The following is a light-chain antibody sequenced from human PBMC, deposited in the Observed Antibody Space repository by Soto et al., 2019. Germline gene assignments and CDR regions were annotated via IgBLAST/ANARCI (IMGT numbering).Light chain of an antibody. Sequence: EIVLTQSPATLSLSAVGAVTLSCMASQSIRTNVAWYQQIPGQAPRLLVYGASTRATGIPDRFSGGGSGTDFTLTISRLAPEDFAVYYCQKYGTSPQKFGQGTKVDIK. V-gene: IGKV3-20*01. J-gene: IGKJ1*01. CDR3: QKYGTSPQK. CDR1: QSIRTN. CDR2: GAS.